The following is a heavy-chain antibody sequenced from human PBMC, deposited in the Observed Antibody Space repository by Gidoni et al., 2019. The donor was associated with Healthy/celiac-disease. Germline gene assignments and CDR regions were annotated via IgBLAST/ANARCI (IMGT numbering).Heavy chain of an antibody. CDR2: ISYDGSNK. J-gene: IGHJ4*02. D-gene: IGHD3-10*01. CDR3: AGSGSYYNYFDY. CDR1: GFTFSSYA. Sequence: QVQLVESGGGVVQPGRSLRLSCAAAGFTFSSYAMHWVRQAPGKGLEWVAVISYDGSNKYYADSVKGRFTISRDNSKNTLYLQMNSLRAEDTAVYYCAGSGSYYNYFDYWGQGTLVTVSS. V-gene: IGHV3-30*01.